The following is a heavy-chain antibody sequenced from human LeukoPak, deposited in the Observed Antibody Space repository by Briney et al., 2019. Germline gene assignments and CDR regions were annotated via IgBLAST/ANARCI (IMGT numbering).Heavy chain of an antibody. CDR1: GFTFSSYS. CDR2: ITSTSIYR. J-gene: IGHJ6*03. V-gene: IGHV3-21*01. CDR3: AKTTITPPYYMDV. D-gene: IGHD4-11*01. Sequence: KSGGSLRLSCAASGFTFSSYSMNWVRQAPGKGLEWVSSITSTSIYRYYADSVKGRFTISRDNAKNSLYLQMNSLRAGDTAVYYCAKTTITPPYYMDVWGKGTTVTVSS.